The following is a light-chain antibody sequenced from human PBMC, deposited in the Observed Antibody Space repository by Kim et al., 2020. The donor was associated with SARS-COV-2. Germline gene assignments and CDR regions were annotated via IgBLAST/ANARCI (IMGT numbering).Light chain of an antibody. CDR3: LQHNNYPTIT. CDR1: QGIRNE. CDR2: AAS. Sequence: DIQMTQSPSSLSASVGVRVTITCRASQGIRNELAWYQQKPGKAAKRLIYAASSLQSGVPPRFSGSGSGTEYTLTISSLQPEDFATYYVLQHNNYPTITFGQGTQVEIK. J-gene: IGKJ5*01. V-gene: IGKV1-17*01.